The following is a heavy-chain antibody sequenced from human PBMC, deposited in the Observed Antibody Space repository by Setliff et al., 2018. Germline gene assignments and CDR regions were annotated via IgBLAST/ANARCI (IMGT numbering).Heavy chain of an antibody. V-gene: IGHV4-34*12. CDR3: ARSFSRREKFLLDY. Sequence: PSETLSLTCAVYGGSFSGYYWSWIRQPPGKRLEWIGEIIHSGSTNYNPSLKSRVTISMDXSKNQFSLXVSXXXXXDXXXXYCARSFSRREKFLLDYWGQGALVTVSS. CDR2: IIHSGST. J-gene: IGHJ4*02. CDR1: GGSFSGYY.